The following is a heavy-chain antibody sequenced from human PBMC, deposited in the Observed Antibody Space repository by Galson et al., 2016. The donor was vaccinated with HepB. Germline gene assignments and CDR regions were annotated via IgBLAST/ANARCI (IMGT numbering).Heavy chain of an antibody. CDR2: ISSXSTYI. CDR1: GFTFRSYA. J-gene: IGHJ4*02. CDR3: ARADSVFDY. V-gene: IGHV3-21*01. D-gene: IGHD2-15*01. Sequence: SLRLSCAASGFTFRSYAMNWVRQAPGKGLEWVSSISSXSTYIYYADSVKGRFTISRDNAKNSLYLQMNSLRAEDTAVYYCARADSVFDYWGQGTLVTVSS.